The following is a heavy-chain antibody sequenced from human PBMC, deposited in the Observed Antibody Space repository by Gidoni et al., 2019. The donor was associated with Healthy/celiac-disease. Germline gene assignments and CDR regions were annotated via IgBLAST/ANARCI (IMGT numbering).Heavy chain of an antibody. Sequence: EVQLVESGGGLVKPGGSLRLSCSASGFTFSSYSMNWVRQAPGKGLEWVSSISSSSSYIYYADSVKGRFTISRDNAKNSLYLQMNSLRAEDTAVYYCARDQGGGRVTAMVMSYYYYYGMDVWGQGTTVTVSS. CDR3: ARDQGGGRVTAMVMSYYYYYGMDV. D-gene: IGHD5-18*01. CDR1: GFTFSSYS. J-gene: IGHJ6*02. CDR2: ISSSSSYI. V-gene: IGHV3-21*01.